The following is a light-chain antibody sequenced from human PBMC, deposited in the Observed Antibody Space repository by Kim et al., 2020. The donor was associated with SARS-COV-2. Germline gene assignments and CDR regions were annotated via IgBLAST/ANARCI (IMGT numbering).Light chain of an antibody. Sequence: EIVMTQSPATLSVSPGERATLSCRASQSVSSNLAWYQQKPGQAPRLLIYGASTRATGVPARFSGSGSGSEFTLTISSLQSEDFAVYYCQQYNSWPPKYTFGQGTKLEI. CDR1: QSVSSN. CDR3: QQYNSWPPKYT. J-gene: IGKJ2*01. V-gene: IGKV3-15*01. CDR2: GAS.